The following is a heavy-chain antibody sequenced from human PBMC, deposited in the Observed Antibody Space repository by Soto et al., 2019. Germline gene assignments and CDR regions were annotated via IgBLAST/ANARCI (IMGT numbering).Heavy chain of an antibody. V-gene: IGHV1-18*01. D-gene: IGHD2-21*02. J-gene: IGHJ3*02. CDR3: ASVVVVTAYPPHAFDI. CDR1: GYTFTSYG. CDR2: ISAYNGNT. Sequence: QVQLVQSGAEVKKPGASVKVSCKASGYTFTSYGISWVRQAPGQGLEWMGWISAYNGNTNYAQKLQGRVTRTTDTSTSTAYMELRSLRSDDTAVYYCASVVVVTAYPPHAFDIWGQGTMVTVSS.